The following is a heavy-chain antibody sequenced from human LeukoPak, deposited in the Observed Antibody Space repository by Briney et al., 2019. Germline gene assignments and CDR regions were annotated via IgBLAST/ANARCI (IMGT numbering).Heavy chain of an antibody. CDR1: GLTSGIYA. D-gene: IGHD4-17*01. CDR3: ARESTVTLGDYYFDY. CDR2: ISYDGSDR. Sequence: GGSLRLSCAASGLTSGIYAMSWVRQAPGKGLEWVAVISYDGSDRYYADSVKGRLTISRDNSKNTVYLQMNSLRAEDTAVYYCARESTVTLGDYYFDYWGQGTPVTVSS. V-gene: IGHV3-30*04. J-gene: IGHJ4*02.